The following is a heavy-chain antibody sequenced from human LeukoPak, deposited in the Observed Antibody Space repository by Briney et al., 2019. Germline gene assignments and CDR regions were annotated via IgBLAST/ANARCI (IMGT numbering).Heavy chain of an antibody. D-gene: IGHD6-19*01. CDR1: GYTFTSYY. Sequence: ASVKVSCKASGYTFTSYYMHWVRQAPGQGLEWMGIINPSGGSTSYAQKFQGRVTMTTDTSTSTVHMELRSLRSDDTAIYYCAKSEQWQALGSWFDPWGQGTLVTVSS. CDR3: AKSEQWQALGSWFDP. J-gene: IGHJ5*02. CDR2: INPSGGST. V-gene: IGHV1-46*01.